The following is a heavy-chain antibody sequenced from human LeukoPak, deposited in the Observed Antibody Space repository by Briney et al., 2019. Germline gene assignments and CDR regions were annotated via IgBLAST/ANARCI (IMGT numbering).Heavy chain of an antibody. J-gene: IGHJ4*02. CDR1: GFTFSSYG. CDR2: ISYDGSNK. D-gene: IGHD1-1*01. Sequence: PGGSLRLSCAASGFTFSSYGMHWVRQAPGKGLERVAVISYDGSNKYYADSVKGRFTISRDNSKYTLYLQMNSLRAEDTAVYYCAKGRLEADYWGQGTLVTVSS. V-gene: IGHV3-30*18. CDR3: AKGRLEADY.